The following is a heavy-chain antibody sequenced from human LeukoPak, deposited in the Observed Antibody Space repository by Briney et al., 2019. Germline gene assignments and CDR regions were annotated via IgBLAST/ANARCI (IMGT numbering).Heavy chain of an antibody. D-gene: IGHD3-22*01. CDR1: GYTFTSYG. J-gene: IGHJ3*02. CDR3: ARHRLHRPYYDSSGYYHDAFDI. V-gene: IGHV1-18*01. Sequence: GASVKVSCKASGYTFTSYGINWVRQAPGQGLEWMGWISTYNGNANYAQKVQGRVTMTTDTSTTTAYMELRSLRSDDTAVYYCARHRLHRPYYDSSGYYHDAFDIWGQGTMVTVSS. CDR2: ISTYNGNA.